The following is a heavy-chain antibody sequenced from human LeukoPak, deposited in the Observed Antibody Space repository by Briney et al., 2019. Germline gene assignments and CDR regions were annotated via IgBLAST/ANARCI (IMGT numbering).Heavy chain of an antibody. CDR2: FNPNSGGT. V-gene: IGHV1-2*02. CDR1: GYTFTGYY. CDR3: ASSIAVAGPQMGYYYYGMDV. Sequence: GASVKVSCKASGYTFTGYYMHWVRQAPGQGLEWMGWFNPNSGGTNYAQKFQGRVTMTRDTSISTAYMELSRLRSDDTAVYYCASSIAVAGPQMGYYYYGMDVWGQGTTVTVSS. J-gene: IGHJ6*02. D-gene: IGHD6-19*01.